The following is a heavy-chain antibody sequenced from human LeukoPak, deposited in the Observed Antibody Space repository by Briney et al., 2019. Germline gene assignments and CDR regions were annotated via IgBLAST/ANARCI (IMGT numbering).Heavy chain of an antibody. D-gene: IGHD2-15*01. Sequence: SVKVSCKASGGTFSSYAISRVRQAPGQGLEWMGGIIPIFGTANYAQKFQGRVTITADESTSTAYMELSSLRSEDTAVYYCATHLRYCSGGSCYVYYYYGMDVWGQGTTVTVSS. CDR2: IIPIFGTA. CDR1: GGTFSSYA. J-gene: IGHJ6*02. CDR3: ATHLRYCSGGSCYVYYYYGMDV. V-gene: IGHV1-69*01.